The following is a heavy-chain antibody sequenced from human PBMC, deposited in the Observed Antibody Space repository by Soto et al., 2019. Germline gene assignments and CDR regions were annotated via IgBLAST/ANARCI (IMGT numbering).Heavy chain of an antibody. D-gene: IGHD2-21*02. J-gene: IGHJ3*02. V-gene: IGHV4-30-2*01. CDR3: ARSKYCGGDCYRPGAFDI. CDR1: GGSISSGGYS. Sequence: SETLSLTCAVSGGSISSGGYSWSWIRQPPGKGLEWIGYIYHSGSTYYNPSLKSRVTISVDRSKNQFSLKLSSVTAADTAVYYCARSKYCGGDCYRPGAFDIWGQGTMVTVSS. CDR2: IYHSGST.